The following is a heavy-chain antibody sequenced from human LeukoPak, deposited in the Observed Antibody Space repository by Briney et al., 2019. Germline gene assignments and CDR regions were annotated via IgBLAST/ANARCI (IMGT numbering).Heavy chain of an antibody. CDR3: ARIAGSEGSSSGWYDF. CDR2: AYDTGST. D-gene: IGHD6-19*01. V-gene: IGHV4-61*02. CDR1: GDSISPGNYY. Sequence: SQTLSLTCTVSGDSISPGNYYWSWIPQPAGKGLEWVGRAYDTGSTWHSPSLKDRVTISIDTSKNQLSLNLKSATAADTALYFCARIAGSEGSSSGWYDFWGPGILGSVSS. J-gene: IGHJ4*02.